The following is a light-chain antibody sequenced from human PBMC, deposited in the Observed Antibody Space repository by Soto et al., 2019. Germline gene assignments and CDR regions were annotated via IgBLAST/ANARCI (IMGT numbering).Light chain of an antibody. J-gene: IGKJ1*01. Sequence: IQMTQSPSTLSASVGDRVTITCRASQSISSWLAWYQQKPGKVPNLLIYKASSLESGVPSRFSGSGSGTEFTLTISSLQPDDFATYYCQQYNGYSWTFGQGTKVEIK. CDR3: QQYNGYSWT. V-gene: IGKV1-5*03. CDR2: KAS. CDR1: QSISSW.